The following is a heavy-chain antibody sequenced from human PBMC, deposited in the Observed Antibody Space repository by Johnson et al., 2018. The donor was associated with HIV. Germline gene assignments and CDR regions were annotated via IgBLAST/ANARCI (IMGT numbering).Heavy chain of an antibody. CDR1: GFTFPNAW. V-gene: IGHV3-15*01. J-gene: IGHJ3*02. CDR3: TAHYRNAFDI. CDR2: IKSKTDGETI. Sequence: VQLVESGGGLVKPGGSLRLSCAASGFTFPNAWMHWVRQAPGEGLAWVGRIKSKTDGETIDYAAPVKGRFTISRDDSKNTLYLQMNSLKTEDTALYYCTAHYRNAFDIWGQGTMVTVSS. D-gene: IGHD1-26*01.